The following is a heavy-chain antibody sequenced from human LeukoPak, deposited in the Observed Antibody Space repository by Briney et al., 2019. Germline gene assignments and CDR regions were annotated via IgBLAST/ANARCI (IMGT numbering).Heavy chain of an antibody. CDR3: ARDSYAFDI. CDR2: IGYDGSNK. V-gene: IGHV3-33*08. Sequence: PGRSLRLSCAASGFTFSGYGMHWLRQAPGKGLEWVAYIGYDGSNKYYADSMKGRFTISRDNSKNTLYLQMNSLRAEDTAVYYCARDSYAFDIWGQGTMVTVSS. J-gene: IGHJ3*02. CDR1: GFTFSGYG.